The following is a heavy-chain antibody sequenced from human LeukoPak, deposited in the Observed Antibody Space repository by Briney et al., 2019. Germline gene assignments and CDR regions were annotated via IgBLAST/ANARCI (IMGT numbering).Heavy chain of an antibody. CDR2: IYSGGST. J-gene: IGHJ4*02. D-gene: IGHD2-2*01. CDR1: GFTVSTYY. V-gene: IGHV3-53*01. CDR3: ARGLGYCTSTTCLLPFDY. Sequence: GSLRLSCAASGFTVSTYYMTWVRQAPGKGLECVSVIYSGGSTYYADSVKGRLTVSRDNSKNTLYLQMNSLRAEDTAMYYCARGLGYCTSTTCLLPFDYWGQGTLVTVSS.